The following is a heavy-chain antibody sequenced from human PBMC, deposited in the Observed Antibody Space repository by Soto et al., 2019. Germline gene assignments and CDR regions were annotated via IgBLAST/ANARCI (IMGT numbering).Heavy chain of an antibody. CDR1: GGSFSGHY. Sequence: QVQLQQLGAGLLRPLETFSLTCGVSGGSFSGHYWSWVWQCPGKGLGWIGEINDRGSINYNRSLKSRLSISVDVSKSHYSLNRWSATAADSAVYYYAREGYCMWPVRLSVLYCDHWGRGTLVTVSS. CDR2: INDRGSI. D-gene: IGHD2-8*02. J-gene: IGHJ2*01. CDR3: AREGYCMWPVRLSVLYCDH. V-gene: IGHV4-34*01.